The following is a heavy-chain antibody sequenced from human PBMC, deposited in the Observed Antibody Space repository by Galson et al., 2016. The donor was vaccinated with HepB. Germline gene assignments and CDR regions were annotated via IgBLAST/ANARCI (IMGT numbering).Heavy chain of an antibody. Sequence: ETLSLTCAVYGGSFSGYYWSWIRQPPGRGLEWIGSIYYTENTYYNPSLKSRVTISVDTSKNQFSLRLNSVTAADTGVYYCATGIVVAGKYYYYYMDVWGKGTTVTVSS. D-gene: IGHD6-19*01. J-gene: IGHJ6*03. CDR1: GGSFSGYY. V-gene: IGHV4-34*01. CDR3: ATGIVVAGKYYYYYMDV. CDR2: IYYTENT.